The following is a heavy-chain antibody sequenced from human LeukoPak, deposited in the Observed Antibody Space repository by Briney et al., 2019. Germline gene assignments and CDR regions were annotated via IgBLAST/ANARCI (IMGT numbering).Heavy chain of an antibody. CDR1: GSTFSSYA. D-gene: IGHD3-3*01. V-gene: IGHV1-69*05. CDR2: IIPNFGTA. CDR3: ARGGITIFGVANNWFDP. Sequence: SVKVSCKASGSTFSSYAISWVRQAPAQGLEWMGGIIPNFGTANYAQKFQGRVTITTDESTSTAYMELSSLRSEDTAVYYCARGGITIFGVANNWFDPWGQGTLVTVSS. J-gene: IGHJ5*02.